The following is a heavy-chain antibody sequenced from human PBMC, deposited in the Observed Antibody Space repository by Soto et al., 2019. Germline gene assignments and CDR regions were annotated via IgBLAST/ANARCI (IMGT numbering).Heavy chain of an antibody. J-gene: IGHJ4*02. V-gene: IGHV1-2*02. CDR1: AYTFSGYY. CDR3: AREGGYVRAPVPFDY. Sequence: QVQLVQSGPEVKKPGASVKVSCTASAYTFSGYYMYWVRQAPGQGLEWVGWINPNSGDTKYAQKAQDRVPMTSDTSISTAYMELSSLESDDTAVYYCAREGGYVRAPVPFDYWGQGTLVTVSS. D-gene: IGHD3-10*02. CDR2: INPNSGDT.